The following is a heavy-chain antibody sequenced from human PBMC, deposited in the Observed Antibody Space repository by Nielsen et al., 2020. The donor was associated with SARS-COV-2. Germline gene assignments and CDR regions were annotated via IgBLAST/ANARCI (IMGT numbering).Heavy chain of an antibody. J-gene: IGHJ3*01. CDR2: TSYDERNK. D-gene: IGHD5-24*01. V-gene: IGHV3-30*18. CDR3: AKDSDRWVQFVGDAFDL. Sequence: GGSLRLSCAASGFTFSPYGMHWVRQAPGKGLEWVAFTSYDERNKCYVDSVKGRFTISRDDSKNTLFLQMDGLRVEDTAMYYCAKDSDRWVQFVGDAFDLWGQGTMVTVSS. CDR1: GFTFSPYG.